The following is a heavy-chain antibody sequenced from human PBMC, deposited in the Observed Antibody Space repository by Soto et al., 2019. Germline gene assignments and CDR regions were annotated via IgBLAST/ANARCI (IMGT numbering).Heavy chain of an antibody. Sequence: XESLKLSYKGSGYSFTGYWTGWVLHMPGKGLEWMGIIYPGDSDTRYSPSFQGQVTISADKSISTAYLQWSSLKASDTAMYYCARPSIVGATTHYYYGMDVWGQGTTVTVSS. CDR3: ARPSIVGATTHYYYGMDV. CDR2: IYPGDSDT. CDR1: GYSFTGYW. J-gene: IGHJ6*02. V-gene: IGHV5-51*01. D-gene: IGHD1-26*01.